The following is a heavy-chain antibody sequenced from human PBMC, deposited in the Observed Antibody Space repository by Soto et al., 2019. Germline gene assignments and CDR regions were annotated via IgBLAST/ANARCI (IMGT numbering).Heavy chain of an antibody. Sequence: PSETLSLTCTVSGGSFNSGSYAWSWIRQPPGKGLEWIGYGYHTGRTSYNPSLKSRVSISMDTPKNQFSLNLDSVTAADTAVYFCARDFAYFDSWGQGTLVTVSS. CDR3: ARDFAYFDS. D-gene: IGHD3-3*01. J-gene: IGHJ4*02. CDR2: GYHTGRT. CDR1: GGSFNSGSYA. V-gene: IGHV4-61*01.